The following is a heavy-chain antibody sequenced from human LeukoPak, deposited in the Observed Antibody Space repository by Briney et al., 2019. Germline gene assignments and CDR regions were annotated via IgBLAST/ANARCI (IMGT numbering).Heavy chain of an antibody. CDR2: ISYDGSNK. V-gene: IGHV3-30*03. CDR1: GFTFSSYG. Sequence: PGGSLRLSCAASGFTFSSYGMHWVRQAPGKGLEWVAVISYDGSNKYYADSVKGRFTISRDNSKNTLYLQMNSLRADDTAVYYCARDPGAYDSSGYSLGYYYGMNVWGQGTTVSVSS. J-gene: IGHJ6*02. CDR3: ARDPGAYDSSGYSLGYYYGMNV. D-gene: IGHD3-22*01.